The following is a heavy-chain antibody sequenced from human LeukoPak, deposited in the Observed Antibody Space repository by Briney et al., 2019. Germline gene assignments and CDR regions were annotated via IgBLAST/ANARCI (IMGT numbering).Heavy chain of an antibody. J-gene: IGHJ6*03. D-gene: IGHD3-10*01. CDR2: INHSGST. CDR3: ARSLLVHYYGSGNYYMDV. V-gene: IGHV4-39*07. CDR1: GASVSGSPYY. Sequence: SETLSLTCTVSGASVSGSPYYWGWIRQPPGKGLEWIGEINHSGSTNYNPSLKSRVTISVDTSKNQFSLKLSSVTAADTAVYYCARSLLVHYYGSGNYYMDVWGKGTTVTISS.